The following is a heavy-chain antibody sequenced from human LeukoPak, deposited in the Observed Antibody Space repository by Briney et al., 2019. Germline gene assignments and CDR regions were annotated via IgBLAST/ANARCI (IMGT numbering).Heavy chain of an antibody. CDR2: ISSSGSTI. J-gene: IGHJ6*04. V-gene: IGHV3-48*03. CDR1: GFTFSSYE. D-gene: IGHD2-2*01. Sequence: GGSLRLSCAASGFTFSSYEMNWVRQAPGKGLEWVSYISSSGSTIYYADSVKGRFTISRDNAKNSLYLQMNSLRAEDTAVYYCARLGYCSSTSCYAYYGMDVWGKGTTVTDSS. CDR3: ARLGYCSSTSCYAYYGMDV.